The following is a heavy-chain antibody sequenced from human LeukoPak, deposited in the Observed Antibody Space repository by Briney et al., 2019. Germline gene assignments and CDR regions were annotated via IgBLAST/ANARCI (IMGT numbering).Heavy chain of an antibody. Sequence: GGSLRLSCAASGFTFSSYAMSWVRQAPGKGLEWVSAISGSGGSTSYADSVKGRFTISRDNSKNTLYLQMNSLRAEDTAIYYCAKERVIVYDSSGYYYRDPRDYWGQGTLVTVSS. J-gene: IGHJ4*02. CDR3: AKERVIVYDSSGYYYRDPRDY. CDR2: ISGSGGST. V-gene: IGHV3-23*01. D-gene: IGHD3-22*01. CDR1: GFTFSSYA.